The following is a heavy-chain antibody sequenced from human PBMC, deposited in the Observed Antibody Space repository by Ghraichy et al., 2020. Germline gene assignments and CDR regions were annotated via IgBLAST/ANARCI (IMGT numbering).Heavy chain of an antibody. Sequence: ASVKVSCKASGYTFTGYYMHWVRQAPGQGLEWMGWINPNSGGTNYAQKFQGWVTMTRDTSISTAYMELSRLRSDDTAVYYCARGDYYDSSGYNDAFDIWGQGTMVTVSS. V-gene: IGHV1-2*04. CDR3: ARGDYYDSSGYNDAFDI. D-gene: IGHD3-22*01. CDR1: GYTFTGYY. CDR2: INPNSGGT. J-gene: IGHJ3*02.